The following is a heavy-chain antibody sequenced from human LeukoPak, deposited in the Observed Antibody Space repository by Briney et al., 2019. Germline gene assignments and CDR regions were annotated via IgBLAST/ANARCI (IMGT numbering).Heavy chain of an antibody. Sequence: PGGSLRLSCAASGFTFDDYAMHWVRQAPGKGLEWVSGISWNSGSIGYADSVKGRFTISRDNSKNTVYLQMNSLRAEDTAVYFCASQRSFNYWGQGTLVTVSS. D-gene: IGHD1-26*01. J-gene: IGHJ4*02. CDR2: ISWNSGSI. V-gene: IGHV3-9*01. CDR3: ASQRSFNY. CDR1: GFTFDDYA.